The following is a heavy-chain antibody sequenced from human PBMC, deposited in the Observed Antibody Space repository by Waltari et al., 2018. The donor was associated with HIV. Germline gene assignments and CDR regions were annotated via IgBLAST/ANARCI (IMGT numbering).Heavy chain of an antibody. J-gene: IGHJ3*02. CDR3: AREKYYYDSSGYRGSDAFDI. CDR2: IYSGGST. D-gene: IGHD3-22*01. CDR1: GFTVSSNY. V-gene: IGHV3-53*01. Sequence: EVQLVESGGGLIQPGGSLRLSCAASGFTVSSNYMSCVRQAPGKGLEWVSVIYSGGSTYYADSVKGRFTISRDNSKNTLYLQMNSLRAEDTAVYYCAREKYYYDSSGYRGSDAFDIWGQGTMVTVSS.